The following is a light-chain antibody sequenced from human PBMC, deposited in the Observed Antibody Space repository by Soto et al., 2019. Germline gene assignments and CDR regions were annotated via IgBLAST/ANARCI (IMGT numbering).Light chain of an antibody. CDR1: RSDVGVYTH. V-gene: IGLV2-14*03. CDR3: SAYTVSRTYV. J-gene: IGLJ1*01. CDR2: NVY. Sequence: QSALTHPASVSGYARQSITIYCTGTRSDVGVYTHVAWYQQHPGKAPKLMIYNVYDRPSGISYRFSGSKSGNTASLTISGLQGEDEADYYCSAYTVSRTYVFGTGTKVTVL.